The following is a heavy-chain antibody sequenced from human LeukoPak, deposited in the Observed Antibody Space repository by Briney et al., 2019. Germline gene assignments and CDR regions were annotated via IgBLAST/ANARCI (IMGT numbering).Heavy chain of an antibody. D-gene: IGHD1-26*01. Sequence: GGSLRLSCAASGFTVSSNYMSWVRQAPGKGLEWVSAITSGGGTYYADSVKGRFTISRDNSKNTLYLQVNSLRAEDTAVYSCAKSGLRVGTTPHYFDYWGQGTLVTVSS. CDR2: ITSGGGT. V-gene: IGHV3-53*01. CDR1: GFTVSSNY. CDR3: AKSGLRVGTTPHYFDY. J-gene: IGHJ4*02.